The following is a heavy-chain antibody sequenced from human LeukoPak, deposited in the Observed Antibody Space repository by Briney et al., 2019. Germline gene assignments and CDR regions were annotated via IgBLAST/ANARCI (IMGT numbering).Heavy chain of an antibody. J-gene: IGHJ5*02. Sequence: ASVKVSCKASGYTFTSYHMHWVRQAPGQGLEWMGKINLSGGSTTYAQKFQGRVTMTRDTSTSTVYMELRSLRSDDTAVYYCARDSTTMDARWFDPWGQGTLVTVSS. CDR3: ARDSTTMDARWFDP. V-gene: IGHV1-46*01. CDR2: INLSGGST. CDR1: GYTFTSYH. D-gene: IGHD1-1*01.